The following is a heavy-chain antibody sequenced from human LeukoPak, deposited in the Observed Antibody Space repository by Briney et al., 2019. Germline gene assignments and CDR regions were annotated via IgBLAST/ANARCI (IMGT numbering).Heavy chain of an antibody. J-gene: IGHJ4*02. D-gene: IGHD5-18*01. V-gene: IGHV1-69*05. CDR3: ARMATAMVTGYYFDY. CDR1: GGTFSGYA. Sequence: ASVKVSCKASGGTFSGYAISWVRQAPGQGLEWMGGIIPIFGTANDAQKFQGRVTITTDESTSTAYMELSSLRSEDTAVYYCARMATAMVTGYYFDYWGQGTLVTVSS. CDR2: IIPIFGTA.